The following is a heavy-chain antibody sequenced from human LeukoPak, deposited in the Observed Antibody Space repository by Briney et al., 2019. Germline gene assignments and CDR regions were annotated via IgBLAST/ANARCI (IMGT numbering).Heavy chain of an antibody. J-gene: IGHJ4*02. CDR1: GFNFNNYN. D-gene: IGHD5-18*01. V-gene: IGHV3-48*01. CDR3: ARDPDPGYSYGSSFDY. Sequence: PGGSLRLSCADSGFNFNNYNMNSVRQAPGKGLEGVSYITLSSSSIYYADSVKGRFTISRDNAKNSLYLQMNSLRAEDTAVYYCARDPDPGYSYGSSFDYWGQGTLVTVSS. CDR2: ITLSSSSI.